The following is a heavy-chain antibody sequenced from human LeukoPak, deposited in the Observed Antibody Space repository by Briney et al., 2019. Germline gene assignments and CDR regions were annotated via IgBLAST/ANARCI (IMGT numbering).Heavy chain of an antibody. CDR2: IYPGDSDT. D-gene: IGHD1-26*01. Sequence: HGESLKISCEGSGYSFTSYLICWVRQMPGKGLEWMEIIYPGDSDTRYSPSFQGQVTISADKSISTAYLQWSSLKASDTAMYYCARPSREWESFDYWGQGTLVTVSS. V-gene: IGHV5-51*01. CDR1: GYSFTSYL. CDR3: ARPSREWESFDY. J-gene: IGHJ4*02.